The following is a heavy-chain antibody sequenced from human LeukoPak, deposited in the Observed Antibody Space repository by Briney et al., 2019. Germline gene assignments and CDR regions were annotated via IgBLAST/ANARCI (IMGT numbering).Heavy chain of an antibody. V-gene: IGHV1-69*01. D-gene: IGHD6-13*01. J-gene: IGHJ5*02. CDR3: AIIFGGSWYLWFDP. Sequence: SVKVSCKASGGTFSSYAISWVRQAPGQGLEWMGGIIPIFGTANYAQKSQGRVTITADESTSTAYMELSSLRSEDTAVYYCAIIFGGSWYLWFDPWGRGTLVTVSS. CDR2: IIPIFGTA. CDR1: GGTFSSYA.